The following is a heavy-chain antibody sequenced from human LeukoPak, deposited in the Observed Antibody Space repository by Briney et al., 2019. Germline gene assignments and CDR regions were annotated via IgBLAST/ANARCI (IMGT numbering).Heavy chain of an antibody. Sequence: SETLSPTCTVSGGSISSYYWNWIRQPPGKGLEWIGYIYYSGSTNYNPSLKSRVTISVDTSKNQFSLKLSSVTAADTAVYYCARGPEQWLPTRGFDPWGQGTLVTVSS. CDR3: ARGPEQWLPTRGFDP. V-gene: IGHV4-59*12. J-gene: IGHJ5*02. CDR2: IYYSGST. CDR1: GGSISSYY. D-gene: IGHD6-19*01.